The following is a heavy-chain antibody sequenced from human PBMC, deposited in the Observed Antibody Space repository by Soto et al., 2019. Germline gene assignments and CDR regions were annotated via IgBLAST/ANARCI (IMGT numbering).Heavy chain of an antibody. CDR1: GCTFTSYY. D-gene: IGHD3-22*01. Sequence: GASVRVSCKASGCTFTSYYMHWVGQAPVRGLEWMGMINPSGGSTSYAQKFQGRVTMTRDTSTSTVYMELSSLRSEDTAVYYCARARRPNDSSGYYYPDWAQGTLVTVSS. CDR3: ARARRPNDSSGYYYPD. V-gene: IGHV1-46*01. CDR2: INPSGGST. J-gene: IGHJ4*02.